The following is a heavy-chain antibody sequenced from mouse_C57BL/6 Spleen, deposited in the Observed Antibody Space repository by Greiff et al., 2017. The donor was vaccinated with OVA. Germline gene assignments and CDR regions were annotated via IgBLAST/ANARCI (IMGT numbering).Heavy chain of an antibody. V-gene: IGHV1-19*01. CDR2: INPYNGGT. J-gene: IGHJ4*01. Sequence: VQLQQSGPVLVKPGASVKMSCKASGYTFTDYYMNWVKQSHGKSLEWIGVINPYNGGTSYNQKFKGKATLTVDKSSSTAYMELNSLTSEDSAVYYCARGGYYGSSDFMDYWGQGTSVTVSS. D-gene: IGHD1-1*01. CDR3: ARGGYYGSSDFMDY. CDR1: GYTFTDYY.